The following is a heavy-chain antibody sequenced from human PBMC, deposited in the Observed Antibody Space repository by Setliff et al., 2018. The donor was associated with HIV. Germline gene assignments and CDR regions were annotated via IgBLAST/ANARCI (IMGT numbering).Heavy chain of an antibody. CDR3: TTESVFLDYFFDY. V-gene: IGHV3-15*07. Sequence: GGSLRLSCAASGFSFSNAWMDWVRQAPGKGLEWVGRGYTKTDGGTTDYAAPVKGRFTISRDDSKNTLYLQVNSLKTEDTAVYYCTTESVFLDYFFDYWGQGTLVTVSS. D-gene: IGHD3-9*01. CDR2: GYTKTDGGTT. CDR1: GFSFSNAW. J-gene: IGHJ4*02.